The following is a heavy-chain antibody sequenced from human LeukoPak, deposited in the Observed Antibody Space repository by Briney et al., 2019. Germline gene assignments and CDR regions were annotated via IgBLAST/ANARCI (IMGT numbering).Heavy chain of an antibody. V-gene: IGHV4-31*03. CDR1: GGSISSGGYY. CDR2: IYYSGST. D-gene: IGHD3-3*02. CDR3: ATSPRRALANWFDP. J-gene: IGHJ5*02. Sequence: PSETLSLTCTVSGGSISSGGYYWSWIRQHPGKGLEWIGYIYYSGSTYYNPSLKSRVTISVDTSKNQFSLKLSSVTAADTAVYYCATSPRRALANWFDPWGQGTLVTVSS.